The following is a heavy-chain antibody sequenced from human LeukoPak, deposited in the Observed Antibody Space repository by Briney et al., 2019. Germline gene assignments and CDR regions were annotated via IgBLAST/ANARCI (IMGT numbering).Heavy chain of an antibody. Sequence: PSETLSLTCTVSGGPIRNFYWSWIRQPPGKGLECIGHVYYSGSANYNPSLKSRVTISLDTSKNQFSLNLTSVTAADTAVYYCARDFRGGYDFWSGYYTPYYFDYWGQGTLVTVSP. D-gene: IGHD3-3*01. V-gene: IGHV4-59*01. CDR1: GGPIRNFY. CDR3: ARDFRGGYDFWSGYYTPYYFDY. CDR2: VYYSGSA. J-gene: IGHJ4*02.